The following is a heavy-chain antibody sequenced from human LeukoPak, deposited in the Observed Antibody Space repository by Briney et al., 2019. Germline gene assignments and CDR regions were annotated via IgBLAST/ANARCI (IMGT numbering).Heavy chain of an antibody. CDR3: AVGGNSSSWYWYYYYYGMDV. D-gene: IGHD6-13*01. Sequence: SETLSLTCAVSGGSISSSNWWSWVRQPPGKGLEWIGEIYHSGSTNYNPSLKSRVTISVDKSKNQFSLKLSSVTAADTAVYYCAVGGNSSSWYWYYYYYGMDVWGQGTTVTVSS. V-gene: IGHV4-4*02. CDR2: IYHSGST. CDR1: GGSISSSNW. J-gene: IGHJ6*02.